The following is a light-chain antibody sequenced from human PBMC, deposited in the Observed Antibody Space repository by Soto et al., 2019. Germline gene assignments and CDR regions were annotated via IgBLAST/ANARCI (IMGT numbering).Light chain of an antibody. CDR2: EVS. J-gene: IGLJ1*01. CDR1: SSDVGFYNY. V-gene: IGLV2-8*01. CDR3: SSYAGTNNFV. Sequence: QSALTQPPSASGSPGQSVTISCTGTSSDVGFYNYVSWYQQHPGKAPKLIISEVSQRPSGVPDRFSGSKSGNTASLTVSGLQAEDEADYYCSSYAGTNNFVFGTGTKLTFL.